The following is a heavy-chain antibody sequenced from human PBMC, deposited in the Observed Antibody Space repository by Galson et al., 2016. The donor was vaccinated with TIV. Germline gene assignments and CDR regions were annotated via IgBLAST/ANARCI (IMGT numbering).Heavy chain of an antibody. CDR3: TTGGGSSGSYYFDF. CDR1: GYIFTERF. D-gene: IGHD5-12*01. Sequence: SCKVSGYIFTERFIHWVRQAPGARPEWVGRVDPDNGETLYAEKFQGRVTMAADKSGDTAFMELSNLRSEDTAFFYCTTGGGSSGSYYFDFWGLGTLVTVSS. CDR2: VDPDNGET. V-gene: IGHV1-69-2*01. J-gene: IGHJ4*02.